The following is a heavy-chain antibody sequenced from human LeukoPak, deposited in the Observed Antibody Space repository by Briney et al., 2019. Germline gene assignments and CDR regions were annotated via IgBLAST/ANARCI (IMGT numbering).Heavy chain of an antibody. J-gene: IGHJ4*02. CDR3: ARVDTAMAAGSIDYYFDY. V-gene: IGHV4-4*07. CDR2: IYTSGST. CDR1: GDSTSNFY. Sequence: SETLSLTCTVSGDSTSNFYWSWIRQPAGKGLEWIGRIYTSGSTNYNPSLKSRVTISVDTSKNQFSLKLSSVTAADTAVYYCARVDTAMAAGSIDYYFDYWGQGTLVTVSS. D-gene: IGHD5-18*01.